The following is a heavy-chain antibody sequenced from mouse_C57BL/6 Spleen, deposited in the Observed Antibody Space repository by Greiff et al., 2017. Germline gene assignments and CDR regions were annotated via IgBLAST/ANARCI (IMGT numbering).Heavy chain of an antibody. CDR3: ASGANWEDYAMDY. Sequence: QVQLQQSGAELVRPGTSVKMSCKASGYTFTNYWIGWAKQRPGHGLEWIGDIYPGGGYTNYNEKFKGKATLTADKSSSTAYMQFSSLTSEDSAIYYCASGANWEDYAMDYWGQGTSVTVSS. CDR2: IYPGGGYT. CDR1: GYTFTNYW. D-gene: IGHD4-1*01. V-gene: IGHV1-63*01. J-gene: IGHJ4*01.